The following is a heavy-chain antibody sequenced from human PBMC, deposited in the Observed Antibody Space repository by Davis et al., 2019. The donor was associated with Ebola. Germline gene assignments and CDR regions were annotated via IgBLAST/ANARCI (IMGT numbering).Heavy chain of an antibody. CDR1: GFTFSSCG. Sequence: PGGSLRLSCAASGFTFSSCGIHWVRQAPGKGLEWVAVISYDGRNKFYADSVKGRFTISRDNSKNTVYLQMNSLRVEETAVYYCARGTTYGDHEVSFDFWGQGTLVTVSS. CDR2: ISYDGRNK. V-gene: IGHV3-30*03. D-gene: IGHD4-17*01. CDR3: ARGTTYGDHEVSFDF. J-gene: IGHJ4*02.